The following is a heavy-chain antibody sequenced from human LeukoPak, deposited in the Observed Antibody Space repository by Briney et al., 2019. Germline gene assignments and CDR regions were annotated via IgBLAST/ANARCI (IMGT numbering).Heavy chain of an antibody. CDR3: ARGPLKINTIIGTLSPRGYFDY. V-gene: IGHV3-33*01. J-gene: IGHJ4*02. CDR1: GFTFSSFG. Sequence: GRSQRLSCVASGFTFSSFGMHWVRQAPGKGLEWVALIWYDGSNIYYADSVKGRFTISRDDSKNTVYLQMNSLRSEDTAVYYCARGPLKINTIIGTLSPRGYFDYWGQGTLVTVSS. D-gene: IGHD5-12*01. CDR2: IWYDGSNI.